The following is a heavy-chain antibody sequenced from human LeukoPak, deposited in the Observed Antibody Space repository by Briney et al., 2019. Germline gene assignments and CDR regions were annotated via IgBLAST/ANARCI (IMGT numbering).Heavy chain of an antibody. CDR1: GDSFSSTRAA. D-gene: IGHD5/OR15-5a*01. Sequence: SQTLSLTCVISGDSFSSTRAAWDWLRQSPSRGLEWLGRTYYRSQWLNDYAPSVKSRISINADTPTNQFSLQLNAVTPEDTAVYYCARARGLGLHDSWGQGTLVTVSS. CDR3: ARARGLGLHDS. CDR2: TYYRSQWLN. V-gene: IGHV6-1*01. J-gene: IGHJ1*01.